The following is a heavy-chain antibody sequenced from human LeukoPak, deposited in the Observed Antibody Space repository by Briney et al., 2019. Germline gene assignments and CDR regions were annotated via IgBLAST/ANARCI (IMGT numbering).Heavy chain of an antibody. Sequence: PSETLSLTCAVSGYSISSGYYWGWIRQPPGKGLEWIGSIYHSGSTYYNPSLKSRVTISVDTSKNQFSLKLSSVTAADTAVYYCARRWSGYSHTYWFDPWGQGTLVTVSS. V-gene: IGHV4-38-2*01. CDR2: IYHSGST. J-gene: IGHJ5*02. CDR1: GYSISSGYY. D-gene: IGHD3-3*01. CDR3: ARRWSGYSHTYWFDP.